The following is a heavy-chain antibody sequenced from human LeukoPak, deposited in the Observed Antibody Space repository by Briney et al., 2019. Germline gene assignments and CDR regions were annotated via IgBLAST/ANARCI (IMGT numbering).Heavy chain of an antibody. Sequence: GGSLRLSCAASGFTFSSYAMHWVRQAPGKGLEWVAVISYDGSNKYYADSVRGRFTISRDNSKNTLYLQMNSLRAGDAAVYYCAKAPVTTCSGAYCYPFGYWSQGTLVTVSS. V-gene: IGHV3-30*04. CDR1: GFTFSSYA. CDR3: AKAPVTTCSGAYCYPFGY. CDR2: ISYDGSNK. J-gene: IGHJ4*02. D-gene: IGHD2-15*01.